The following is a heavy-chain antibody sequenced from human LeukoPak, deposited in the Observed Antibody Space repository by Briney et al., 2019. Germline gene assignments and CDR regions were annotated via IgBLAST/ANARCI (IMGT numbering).Heavy chain of an antibody. Sequence: SETLSLTCTVSGGSISSSSYYWGWIRQPPGKGLEWIGSIYYSGSTYYNPSLKSRVTISVDTSKNQFSLKLSSVTAADTAVYYCARLMWEERLTTSDFDYWGQGTLVTVSS. CDR3: ARLMWEERLTTSDFDY. CDR2: IYYSGST. D-gene: IGHD4-17*01. J-gene: IGHJ4*02. CDR1: GGSISSSSYY. V-gene: IGHV4-39*01.